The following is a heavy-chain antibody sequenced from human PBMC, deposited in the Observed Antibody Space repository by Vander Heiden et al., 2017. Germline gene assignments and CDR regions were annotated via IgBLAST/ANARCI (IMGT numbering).Heavy chain of an antibody. CDR3: ARDGREHGMDV. V-gene: IGHV3-33*01. Sequence: QVQLVESGGGVVNPGRSLRLSCAASGFTFSSSGMHWVRQDPGKGLEWVAVIWYDGSNKYYADSVKGRFTISRDNSKNTLYLQMNSLRAEDTAVYYCARDGREHGMDVWGQGTTVTVSS. CDR2: IWYDGSNK. CDR1: GFTFSSSG. J-gene: IGHJ6*02.